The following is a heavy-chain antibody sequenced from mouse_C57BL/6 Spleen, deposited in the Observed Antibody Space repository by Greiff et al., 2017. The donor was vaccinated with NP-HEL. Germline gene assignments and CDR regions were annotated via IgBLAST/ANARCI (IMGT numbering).Heavy chain of an antibody. Sequence: VKLQQPGAELVKPGASVKMSCKASGYTFTSYWITWVKQRPGQGLEWIGDIYPGSGSTNYNEKFKSKATLTVDTSSSTAYMQLSSLTSEDSAVYYCARSRSSFYYAMDYWGQGTSVTVSS. V-gene: IGHV1-55*01. CDR1: GYTFTSYW. D-gene: IGHD1-1*01. J-gene: IGHJ4*01. CDR3: ARSRSSFYYAMDY. CDR2: IYPGSGST.